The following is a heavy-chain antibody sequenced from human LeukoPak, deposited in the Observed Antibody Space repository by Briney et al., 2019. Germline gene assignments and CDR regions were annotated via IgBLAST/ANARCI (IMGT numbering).Heavy chain of an antibody. V-gene: IGHV4-38-2*02. Sequence: SETLSLTCTVSGYSISSGYYWGWIRQPPGKGLEWIGSIYHSGSSYYNPSLNSRVTISVDTSKNQFSLKLSSVTAADTAVYYCAREFWGQSPGNWFDPWGQGTLVTVSS. D-gene: IGHD3-16*01. CDR3: AREFWGQSPGNWFDP. CDR1: GYSISSGYY. CDR2: IYHSGSS. J-gene: IGHJ5*02.